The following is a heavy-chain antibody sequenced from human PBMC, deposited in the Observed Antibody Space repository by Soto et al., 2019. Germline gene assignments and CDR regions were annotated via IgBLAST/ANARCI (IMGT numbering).Heavy chain of an antibody. J-gene: IGHJ4*02. CDR2: IYYTGST. V-gene: IGHV4-30-4*01. Sequence: SETLSLTRTVSGGSISSDHYYWGWIRQPPGKGLEWIGYIYYTGSTYYNPSLKSRVAISTDTSKNHFSLRLSFVTDADTAVYYCAREGYSYGDRDFDSWGQGKMVTVSS. CDR3: AREGYSYGDRDFDS. CDR1: GGSISSDHYY. D-gene: IGHD5-18*01.